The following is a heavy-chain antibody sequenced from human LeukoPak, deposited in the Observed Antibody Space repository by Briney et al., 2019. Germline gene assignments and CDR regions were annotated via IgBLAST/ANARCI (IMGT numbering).Heavy chain of an antibody. D-gene: IGHD6-19*01. CDR1: GGSISSGSYY. V-gene: IGHV4-61*02. J-gene: IGHJ2*01. Sequence: PSQTLSLTCTVSGGSISSGSYYWSWIRHPAGKGLESIGRIYTSGSTNYNPSLKSRVTMSLDTSKNQFSLKLSSVTAADTAVYYCARDTGEEGSGWYWGWYFDLWGRGTLVTVSS. CDR3: ARDTGEEGSGWYWGWYFDL. CDR2: IYTSGST.